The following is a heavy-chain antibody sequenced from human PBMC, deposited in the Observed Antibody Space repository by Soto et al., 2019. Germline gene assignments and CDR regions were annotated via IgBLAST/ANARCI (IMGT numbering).Heavy chain of an antibody. CDR1: GFTFSAYY. CDR3: ARERGDDYRNYGGFDWFDP. CDR2: ISSSGSTI. V-gene: IGHV3-11*01. D-gene: IGHD4-4*01. J-gene: IGHJ5*02. Sequence: QVQLVESGGGLVKPGGSLRLSCAASGFTFSAYYMSWIRQAPGKGLEWVSYISSSGSTIYYADSVKGRFTISRDNAKNSLYVQMNNQRDEDTAVYYCARERGDDYRNYGGFDWFDPWGQGTLVTVSS.